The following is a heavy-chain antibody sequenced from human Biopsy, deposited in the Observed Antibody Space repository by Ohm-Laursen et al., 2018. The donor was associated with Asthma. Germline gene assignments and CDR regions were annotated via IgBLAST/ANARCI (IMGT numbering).Heavy chain of an antibody. CDR1: GFTFGDYW. CDR3: ARGDSSNWSHYYFDY. D-gene: IGHD3-22*01. Sequence: ETLSLTCAASGFTFGDYWMSWVRQAPGKGLEWVSVIYSGGTSHTADSVRGRFTISRDYSKNTLYLQMHSLRAEDTAVYYCARGDSSNWSHYYFDYWGQGTLVTVSS. V-gene: IGHV3-53*01. CDR2: IYSGGTS. J-gene: IGHJ4*02.